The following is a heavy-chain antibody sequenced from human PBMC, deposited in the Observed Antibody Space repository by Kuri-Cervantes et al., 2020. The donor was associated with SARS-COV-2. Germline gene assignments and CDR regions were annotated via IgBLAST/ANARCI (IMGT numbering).Heavy chain of an antibody. CDR1: GFIFSDYY. D-gene: IGHD6-19*01. CDR3: AMAQWLVMSAFGI. Sequence: GGSLRLSCTASGFIFSDYYMTWIRQAPGKGLEWVSNIGPSGTTKYYADSVKGRFTISRDNAKNSLYLQMNSLRAEDTAVYYCAMAQWLVMSAFGIWGQGTMVTVSS. V-gene: IGHV3-11*04. CDR2: IGPSGTTK. J-gene: IGHJ3*02.